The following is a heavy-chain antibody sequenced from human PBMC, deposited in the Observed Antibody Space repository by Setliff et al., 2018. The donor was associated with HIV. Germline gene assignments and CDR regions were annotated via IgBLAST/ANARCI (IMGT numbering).Heavy chain of an antibody. Sequence: RLSCAASGFNFSSHTMNWIRQAPGKGLEWVSSISSTGTYIYYADSMKGRFTISRDNAKNSLYLQMNSLRADDTAVYFCARHTNIDTLYDGSQTFYIYYYGLDVWGQGTTGTVSS. V-gene: IGHV3-21*01. CDR1: GFNFSSHT. D-gene: IGHD3-9*01. J-gene: IGHJ6*02. CDR3: ARHTNIDTLYDGSQTFYIYYYGLDV. CDR2: ISSTGTYI.